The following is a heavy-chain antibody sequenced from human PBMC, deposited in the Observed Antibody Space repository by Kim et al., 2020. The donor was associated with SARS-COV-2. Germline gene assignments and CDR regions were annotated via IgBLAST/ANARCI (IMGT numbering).Heavy chain of an antibody. Sequence: GRTTDYADSVKGRFIISRDNAENSLYLQMNSLRAEDTAVYYCTRSTSGTSWGQGTLVTVSS. CDR3: TRSTSGTS. V-gene: IGHV3-48*03. D-gene: IGHD1-26*01. J-gene: IGHJ4*02. CDR2: GRTT.